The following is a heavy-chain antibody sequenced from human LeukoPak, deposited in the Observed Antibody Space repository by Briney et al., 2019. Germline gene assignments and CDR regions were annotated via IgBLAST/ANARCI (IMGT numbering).Heavy chain of an antibody. CDR1: GGSISSSSYY. Sequence: SETLSLTCTVSGGSISSSSYYWGWIRQPPGKGQEWIGSIYYSGSTYYNPSLKSRVTISVDTSKNQFSLKLSSVTAADTAVYYCARQILWFGNYDYWGQGTLVTVSS. CDR2: IYYSGST. V-gene: IGHV4-39*01. J-gene: IGHJ4*02. D-gene: IGHD3-10*01. CDR3: ARQILWFGNYDY.